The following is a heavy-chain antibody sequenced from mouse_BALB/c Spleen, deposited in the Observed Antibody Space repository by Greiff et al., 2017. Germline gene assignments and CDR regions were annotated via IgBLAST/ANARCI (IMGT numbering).Heavy chain of an antibody. V-gene: IGHV5-12-2*01. CDR2: ISNGGGST. CDR1: GFTFSSYT. Sequence: EVQVVESGGGLVQPGGSLTLSCAASGFTFSSYTMSWVRQTPEKRLEWVAYISNGGGSTYYPDTVKGRFTISRDNAKNPLYLQMSSLTSEDTAMYECARQYDYDVGYCAMDYWGQGTSVTVSS. CDR3: ARQYDYDVGYCAMDY. D-gene: IGHD2-4*01. J-gene: IGHJ4*01.